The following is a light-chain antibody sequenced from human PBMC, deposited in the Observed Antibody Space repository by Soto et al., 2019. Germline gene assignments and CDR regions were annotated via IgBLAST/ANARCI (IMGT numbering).Light chain of an antibody. J-gene: IGLJ1*01. Sequence: QSALTQPASVSGSPGQSITISCTGTSSDIGNYNRVSWYQQPPGTAPKLIIYEVNNRPSGVPHRFSGSKSGNTASLTISGLQAEDEADYYCNSFTTSSTYVFGTVTKVTVL. V-gene: IGLV2-18*02. CDR2: EVN. CDR1: SSDIGNYNR. CDR3: NSFTTSSTYV.